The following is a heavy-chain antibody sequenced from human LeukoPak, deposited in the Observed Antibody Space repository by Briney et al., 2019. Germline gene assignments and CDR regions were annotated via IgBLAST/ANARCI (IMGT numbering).Heavy chain of an antibody. CDR1: GFSLSTSGVG. J-gene: IGHJ3*02. Sequence: SGPTLVKPTQTLTLTCTFSGFSLSTSGVGVGWIRQPPGKALEWLALIYWDDDKRYSPSLKSRLTITKDTSKNQVVLTMTNMDPVDTATYYCAHTLKLPDFYGDYISLAFDIWGQGTMVTVSS. V-gene: IGHV2-5*02. CDR3: AHTLKLPDFYGDYISLAFDI. D-gene: IGHD4-17*01. CDR2: IYWDDDK.